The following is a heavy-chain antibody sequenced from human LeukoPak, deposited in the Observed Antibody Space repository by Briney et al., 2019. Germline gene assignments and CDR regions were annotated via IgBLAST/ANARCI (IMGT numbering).Heavy chain of an antibody. CDR1: GGSISSYY. Sequence: PSETLSLTCTVSGGSISSYYWSWIRQPPGKGLEWIGYIYYSGSTNYNPSLKSRVTISVDTSKNQFSLKLSSVTAADTAVYYCARQRTTMIVVVTEGWFDPWGQGTLVTVSS. CDR3: ARQRTTMIVVVTEGWFDP. D-gene: IGHD3-22*01. J-gene: IGHJ5*02. V-gene: IGHV4-59*08. CDR2: IYYSGST.